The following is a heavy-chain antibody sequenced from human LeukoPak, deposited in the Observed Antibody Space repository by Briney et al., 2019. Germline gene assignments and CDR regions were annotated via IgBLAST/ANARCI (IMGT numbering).Heavy chain of an antibody. D-gene: IGHD1-26*01. J-gene: IGHJ4*02. CDR1: GYSFTSYW. Sequence: KRGESLKISCKGSGYSFTSYWIGWVRQMPGKGLEWMGIIYPGDSDTRYSPSFQGQVTISADKSISTAYLQWSSLKASDTAMYYCARLKYSGSYYEPFDYWGQGTLVTVSS. V-gene: IGHV5-51*01. CDR3: ARLKYSGSYYEPFDY. CDR2: IYPGDSDT.